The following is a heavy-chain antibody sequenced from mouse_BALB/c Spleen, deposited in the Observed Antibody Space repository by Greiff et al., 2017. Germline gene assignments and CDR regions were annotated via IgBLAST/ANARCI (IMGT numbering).Heavy chain of an antibody. CDR3: ARGADGYYGLDY. Sequence: QVQLKESGPGLVAPSQSLSITCTVSGFSLTSYGVHWVRQPPGKGLEWLGVIWAGGSTNYNSALMSRLSISKDNSKSQVFLKMNSLQTDDTAMYYCARGADGYYGLDYWGQGTTLTVSS. CDR2: IWAGGST. D-gene: IGHD2-3*01. V-gene: IGHV2-9*02. J-gene: IGHJ2*01. CDR1: GFSLTSYG.